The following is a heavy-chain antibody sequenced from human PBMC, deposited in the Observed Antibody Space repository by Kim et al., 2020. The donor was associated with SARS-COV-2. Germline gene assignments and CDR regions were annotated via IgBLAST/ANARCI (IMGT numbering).Heavy chain of an antibody. CDR3: AKEDIVARDN. Sequence: GGSLRLSCAASGFTFSSYGMHWVRQAPGKGLEWVAVIWYDGSNKYYADSVKGRFTISRDNSKNTLDLQMNSLRAEDTAVYYCAKEDIVARDNWGQGTLVTVSS. CDR2: IWYDGSNK. CDR1: GFTFSSYG. J-gene: IGHJ4*02. D-gene: IGHD5-12*01. V-gene: IGHV3-33*06.